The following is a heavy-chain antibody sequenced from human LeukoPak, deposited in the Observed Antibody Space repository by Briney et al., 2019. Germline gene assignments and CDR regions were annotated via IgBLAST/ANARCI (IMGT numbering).Heavy chain of an antibody. Sequence: GGSLRLSCAASGFTFSNAWMSWVRQAPGKGLEWVGRIKSKTDGGTTDYAAPVKGRFTISRDDSKNTLYLQMNSLKTEDTAVYYCTTAYCSSTSCYAEFDYWGQGTLVTVSS. CDR1: GFTFSNAW. J-gene: IGHJ4*02. V-gene: IGHV3-15*01. D-gene: IGHD2-2*01. CDR3: TTAYCSSTSCYAEFDY. CDR2: IKSKTDGGTT.